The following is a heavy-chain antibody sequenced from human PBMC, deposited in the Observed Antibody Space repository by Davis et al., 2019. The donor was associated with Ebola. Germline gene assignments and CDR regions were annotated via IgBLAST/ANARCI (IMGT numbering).Heavy chain of an antibody. CDR2: ISAYNGNT. CDR3: ARDRRVWQWLVQSNYGMDV. Sequence: AASVKVSCKASGYTFTSYGISWVRQAPGQGLEWMGWISAYNGNTNYAQKLQGRVTMTTDTSTSTAYMELRSLRSDDTAVYYCARDRRVWQWLVQSNYGMDVWGKGTTVTVSS. J-gene: IGHJ6*04. D-gene: IGHD6-19*01. V-gene: IGHV1-18*01. CDR1: GYTFTSYG.